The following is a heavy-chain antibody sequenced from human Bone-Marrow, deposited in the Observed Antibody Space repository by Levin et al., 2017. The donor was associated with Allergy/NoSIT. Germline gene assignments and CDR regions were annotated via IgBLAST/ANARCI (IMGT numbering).Heavy chain of an antibody. CDR3: AREGIDFWRSLDV. Sequence: GESLKISCVASGVDFSTYTMIWVRLPPGKGMERVASMTSWPNHIYYANSVKGRFTMSGGNAENSLDLQMDSLRVDDPGVYYCAREGIDFWRSLDVWGQGTTVTVSS. J-gene: IGHJ6*02. V-gene: IGHV3-21*01. CDR2: MTSWPNHI. CDR1: GVDFSTYT. D-gene: IGHD3-3*01.